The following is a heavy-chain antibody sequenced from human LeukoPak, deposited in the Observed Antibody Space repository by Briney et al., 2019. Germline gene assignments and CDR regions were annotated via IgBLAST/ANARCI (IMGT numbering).Heavy chain of an antibody. Sequence: SETLSLTCAVYGGSFRGYYWSWIRQPPGKGLEWIGEINHSGSTNYNPSLKSRVTISVNTSKNQFSLKLSSVTAADTAVYYCARGSTYYYDSSGYYYRQDYYYYYMDVWGKGTTVTVSS. J-gene: IGHJ6*03. CDR3: ARGSTYYYDSSGYYYRQDYYYYYMDV. CDR2: INHSGST. D-gene: IGHD3-22*01. CDR1: GGSFRGYY. V-gene: IGHV4-34*01.